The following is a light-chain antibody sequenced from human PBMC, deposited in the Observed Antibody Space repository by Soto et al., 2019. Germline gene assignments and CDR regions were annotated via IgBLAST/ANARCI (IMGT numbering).Light chain of an antibody. J-gene: IGKJ3*01. Sequence: EIVLTQSPAILSVSPGERATLSCRASQSISRSLAWYQQKPGQAPRLLISDASTRATGIPARFSGSGSGTEFTLTISSLQSEDFAVYYCQQYNNWPFTFGPGTKVDIK. CDR2: DAS. CDR1: QSISRS. V-gene: IGKV3-15*01. CDR3: QQYNNWPFT.